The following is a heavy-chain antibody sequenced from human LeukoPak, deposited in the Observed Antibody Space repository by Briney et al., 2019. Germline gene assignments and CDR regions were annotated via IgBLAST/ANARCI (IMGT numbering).Heavy chain of an antibody. J-gene: IGHJ4*02. Sequence: SETLSLTCTVSGGSISSSSYYCGWIRQPPGKGLEWIGSIYYSGSTYYNPSLKSRVTISVDTSKNQFSLKLSSVTAADTAVYYCARYYDIPGYYFDYWGQGTLVTVSS. CDR1: GGSISSSSYY. V-gene: IGHV4-39*01. CDR3: ARYYDIPGYYFDY. D-gene: IGHD3-9*01. CDR2: IYYSGST.